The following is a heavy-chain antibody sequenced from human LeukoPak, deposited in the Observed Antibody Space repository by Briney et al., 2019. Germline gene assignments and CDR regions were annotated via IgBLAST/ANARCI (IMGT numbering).Heavy chain of an antibody. Sequence: TGGSLRLSCAASGFTFSSYGMHWVRQAPGKGLEWVAFIRYDGSNKYYADSVKGRFTISRDNSKNTLYLQMNSLRAEDTAVYYCAKDGDYSNYDDGPYFDYWGQGTLVTVSS. CDR3: AKDGDYSNYDDGPYFDY. CDR1: GFTFSSYG. J-gene: IGHJ4*02. CDR2: IRYDGSNK. D-gene: IGHD4-11*01. V-gene: IGHV3-30*02.